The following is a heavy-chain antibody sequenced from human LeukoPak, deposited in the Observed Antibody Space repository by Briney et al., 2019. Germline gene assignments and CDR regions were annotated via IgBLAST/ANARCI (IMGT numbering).Heavy chain of an antibody. V-gene: IGHV4-59*01. CDR2: IYYSGST. J-gene: IGHJ4*02. Sequence: SETLSLTCTVPGGSISSYYWSWIRQPPGGGLEWIGYIYYSGSTNYNPSLKSRLTISVDTSKNQFSLKLSSVTAADTAVYYCARSRQGGHGFDYWGQGTLVTVSS. CDR1: GGSISSYY. CDR3: ARSRQGGHGFDY. D-gene: IGHD2-15*01.